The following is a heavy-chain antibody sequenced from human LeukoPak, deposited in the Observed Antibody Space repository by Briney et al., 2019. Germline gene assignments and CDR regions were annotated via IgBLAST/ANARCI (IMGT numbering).Heavy chain of an antibody. V-gene: IGHV3-33*08. J-gene: IGHJ4*02. CDR2: IWHDGSNK. CDR3: ARGVGGSYFFTFDY. CDR1: GFTFSSYN. D-gene: IGHD1-26*01. Sequence: GGSLRLSCAASGFTFSSYNMNWVRQAPGKGLEWVAVIWHDGSNKYYADSVKGRFTISRDNSKNTLYLQMNSLRAEDTAVYYCARGVGGSYFFTFDYWGQGTLVTVSS.